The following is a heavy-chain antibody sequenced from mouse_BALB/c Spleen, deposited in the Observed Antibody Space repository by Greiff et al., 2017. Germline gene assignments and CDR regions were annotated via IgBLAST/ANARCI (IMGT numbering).Heavy chain of an antibody. CDR2: SRNKANDYTT. V-gene: IGHV7-1*02. D-gene: IGHD2-3*01. J-gene: IGHJ4*01. CDR3: ARDTYDGYYGAMDY. CDR1: GFTFSDFY. Sequence: EVKLVESGGGLVQPGGSLRLSCATSGFTFSDFYMEWVRQPPGKRLEWIAASRNKANDYTTEYSASVKGRFIVSRDTSQSILYLQMNALRAEDTAIYYCARDTYDGYYGAMDYWGQGTSVTVSS.